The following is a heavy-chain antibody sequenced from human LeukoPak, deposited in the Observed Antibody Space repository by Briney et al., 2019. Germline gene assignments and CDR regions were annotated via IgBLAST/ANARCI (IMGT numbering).Heavy chain of an antibody. CDR3: ARGGYCSSGRCYYFDY. V-gene: IGHV3-7*01. CDR2: IKQDGSDK. D-gene: IGHD2-15*01. J-gene: IGHJ4*02. CDR1: XW. Sequence: XWXXWXRXXXXXXXEXVAXIKQDGSDKSYEASVKGRFTPSRDNAKNSLYLQMNSLRAEDTAVYYCARGGYCSSGRCYYFDYWGQGTLVTVSS.